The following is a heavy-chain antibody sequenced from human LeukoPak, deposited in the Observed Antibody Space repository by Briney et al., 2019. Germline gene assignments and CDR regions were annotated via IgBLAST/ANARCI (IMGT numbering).Heavy chain of an antibody. CDR3: ARGRPHGNDY. Sequence: GGSLRLSCADSGFTFSNYAMHWVRQTPGKGLEWVAVISYDGSTKYYADSVKGRFIISRDNSKNTLYLQMNTLRPEDTAVYYCARGRPHGNDYWGQGTLVTVSS. CDR2: ISYDGSTK. J-gene: IGHJ4*02. D-gene: IGHD4-23*01. CDR1: GFTFSNYA. V-gene: IGHV3-30-3*01.